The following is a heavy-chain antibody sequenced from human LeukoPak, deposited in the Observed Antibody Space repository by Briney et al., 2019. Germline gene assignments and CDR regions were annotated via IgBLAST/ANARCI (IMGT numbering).Heavy chain of an antibody. CDR2: TNHSGST. V-gene: IGHV4-34*01. CDR3: ARGKITMVRGVIRVWFDP. CDR1: GGSFSGYY. J-gene: IGHJ5*02. Sequence: PSETLSLTCAVYGGSFSGYYWSWIRQPPGKGLEWIGETNHSGSTNYNPSLKSRVTISVDTSKNQFSLKLSSVTAADTAVYYCARGKITMVRGVIRVWFDPWGQGTLVTVSS. D-gene: IGHD3-10*01.